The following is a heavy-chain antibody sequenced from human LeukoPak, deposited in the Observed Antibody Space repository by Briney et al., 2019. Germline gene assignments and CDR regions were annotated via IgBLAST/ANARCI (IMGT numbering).Heavy chain of an antibody. D-gene: IGHD3-16*01. Sequence: GASVTVSCKSSGGAFSSYAISWVRQAPGQGLEWMGRIIPILGIANYAQKFQGGVTITADKSTSTAYMELSSLRSEDTAVYYCERVGERVDPWGQGTLVTVSS. V-gene: IGHV1-69*04. CDR3: ERVGERVDP. CDR1: GGAFSSYA. CDR2: IIPILGIA. J-gene: IGHJ5*02.